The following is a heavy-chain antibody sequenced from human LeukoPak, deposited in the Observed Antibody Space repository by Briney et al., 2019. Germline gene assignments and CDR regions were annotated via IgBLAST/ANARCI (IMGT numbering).Heavy chain of an antibody. V-gene: IGHV1-18*01. CDR1: GYTFTSYG. J-gene: IGHJ6*02. CDR3: ARNTGIAAAGATDV. Sequence: RASVKVSCKASGYTFTSYGISWVRQAPGQGLEWMGWISAYNGNTNYAQKLQGRVTMTTDTSTSTAHMELRSLRSDDTAVYYCARNTGIAAAGATDVWGQGTTVTVSS. CDR2: ISAYNGNT. D-gene: IGHD6-13*01.